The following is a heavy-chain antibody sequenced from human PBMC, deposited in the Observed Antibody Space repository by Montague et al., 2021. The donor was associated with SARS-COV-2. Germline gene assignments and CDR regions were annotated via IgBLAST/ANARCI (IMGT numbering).Heavy chain of an antibody. J-gene: IGHJ6*03. Sequence: SETLSLTCTVSGGSISGSNYYWGWIRQPPGKGLEWIGTIHYSGSTYYKPSLKSRVTTSLDTSKNQFSLKLSSVTAADTAVYYCARGDFGVVISPYYYYYMDVWGKGTTVTVSS. V-gene: IGHV4-39*01. CDR1: GGSISGSNYY. CDR3: ARGDFGVVISPYYYYYMDV. CDR2: IHYSGST. D-gene: IGHD3-3*01.